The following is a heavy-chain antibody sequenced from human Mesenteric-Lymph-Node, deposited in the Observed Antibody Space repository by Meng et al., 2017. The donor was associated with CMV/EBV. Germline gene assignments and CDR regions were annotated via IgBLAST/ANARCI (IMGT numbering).Heavy chain of an antibody. D-gene: IGHD6-6*01. Sequence: GESLKISCAASGFTFSSYEMNWVRQAPGKGLEWVSFISSTSTYISYADSVKGRFTISRDNTKNSLYLQMNSLRAEDTAVYYCARGGLVYSSSSAEYFQHWGQGTLVTVSS. CDR2: ISSTSTYI. V-gene: IGHV3-21*01. J-gene: IGHJ1*01. CDR1: GFTFSSYE. CDR3: ARGGLVYSSSSAEYFQH.